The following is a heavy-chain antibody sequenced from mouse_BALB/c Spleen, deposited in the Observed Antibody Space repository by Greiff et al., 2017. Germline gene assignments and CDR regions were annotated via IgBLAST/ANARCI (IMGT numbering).Heavy chain of an antibody. J-gene: IGHJ2*01. Sequence: VQLQQSGPGLVKPSQSLSLTCTVTGYSITSDYAWNWIRQFPGNKLEWMGYISYSGSTSYNPSLKSRISITRDTSKNQFFLQLNSVTTEDTATYYCAREGDVLDYWGQGTTLTVSS. CDR3: AREGDVLDY. CDR2: ISYSGST. D-gene: IGHD2-13*01. V-gene: IGHV3-2*02. CDR1: GYSITSDYA.